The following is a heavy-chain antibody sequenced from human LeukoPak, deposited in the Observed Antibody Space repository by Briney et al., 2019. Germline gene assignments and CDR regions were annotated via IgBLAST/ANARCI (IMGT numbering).Heavy chain of an antibody. V-gene: IGHV3-9*01. D-gene: IGHD2-21*02. Sequence: GGSLRLSCAASGFTFDDYAMHWVRQAPGKGLEWVSGISWNSGSIGYADSVKGRFTISRDNAKNSLYLQMNSLRAEDTALYYCAKFCGGDCYSNGMDVWGQGTTVTVSS. CDR3: AKFCGGDCYSNGMDV. CDR1: GFTFDDYA. J-gene: IGHJ6*02. CDR2: ISWNSGSI.